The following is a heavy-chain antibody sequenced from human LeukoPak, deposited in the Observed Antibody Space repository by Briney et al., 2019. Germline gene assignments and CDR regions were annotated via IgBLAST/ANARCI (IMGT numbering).Heavy chain of an antibody. J-gene: IGHJ4*02. CDR1: GVTFNNDV. Sequence: SVKVSCKASGVTFNNDVITWVRQAPGQGLECTGGIIPMFGTANYAQKVQGRVTITADRSTNTAYMELSSLTSEDTAVYYCALGLGIAAAELDYWGQGTLVTVSS. D-gene: IGHD6-13*01. V-gene: IGHV1-69*06. CDR2: IIPMFGTA. CDR3: ALGLGIAAAELDY.